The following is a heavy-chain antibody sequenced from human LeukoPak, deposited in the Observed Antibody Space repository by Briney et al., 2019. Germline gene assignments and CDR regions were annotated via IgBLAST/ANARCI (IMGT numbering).Heavy chain of an antibody. Sequence: SETLSLTCTVSGGSISSYYWSWIRQPAREGLEGIGRIYTDGSTNYNPSLKSRVTMSVDTSKNQFSLKLSSVTAADTAVYYCARDRPGVSFGDYWGQGTLVTVSS. J-gene: IGHJ4*02. D-gene: IGHD3-10*01. V-gene: IGHV4-4*07. CDR3: ARDRPGVSFGDY. CDR2: IYTDGST. CDR1: GGSISSYY.